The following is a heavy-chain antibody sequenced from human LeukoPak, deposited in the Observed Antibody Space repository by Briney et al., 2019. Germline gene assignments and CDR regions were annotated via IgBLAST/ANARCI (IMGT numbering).Heavy chain of an antibody. D-gene: IGHD5-18*01. CDR3: AREIELLGAFDI. Sequence: PSETLSLTCGVSGGSISSNNWWSWVRQPPGKGLEWIGEINHSGSTNYNPSLKSRVTISVDTSKNQFSLKLSSVTAADTAVYCCAREIELLGAFDIWGQGTMVTVSS. CDR2: INHSGST. V-gene: IGHV4-4*01. CDR1: GGSISSNNW. J-gene: IGHJ3*02.